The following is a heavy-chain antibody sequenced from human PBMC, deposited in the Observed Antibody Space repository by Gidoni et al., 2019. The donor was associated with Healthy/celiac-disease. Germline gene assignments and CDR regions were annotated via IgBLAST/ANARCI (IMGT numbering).Heavy chain of an antibody. D-gene: IGHD2-21*01. CDR3: ARDGRPYCGGDCRLDY. CDR2: IWYDESNK. Sequence: QVQLVESGGGVVQPGRSLRLSWAASGFTFRSDGMHWVRQAPGKGLEWVAVIWYDESNKYYADSVKCLFTISRDNSKNTLYLQMNSLRAEDTAVYYCARDGRPYCGGDCRLDYWGQGTLVTVSS. CDR1: GFTFRSDG. J-gene: IGHJ4*02. V-gene: IGHV3-33*01.